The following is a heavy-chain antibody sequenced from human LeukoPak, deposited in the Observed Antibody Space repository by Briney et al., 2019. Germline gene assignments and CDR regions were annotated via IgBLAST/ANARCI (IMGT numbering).Heavy chain of an antibody. V-gene: IGHV4-39*01. D-gene: IGHD3-3*01. CDR1: GGSISSSSDY. CDR3: ARHVRFLEWLSSYYFDY. Sequence: SETLSLTCTVSGGSISSSSDYWGWIRQPPGKGLEWIGSIYYGGTTYYNPSLKSRVTISVDTSKSQFSLRLTSVTAADTAVYYCARHVRFLEWLSSYYFDYWGQGTLVTVSS. J-gene: IGHJ4*02. CDR2: IYYGGTT.